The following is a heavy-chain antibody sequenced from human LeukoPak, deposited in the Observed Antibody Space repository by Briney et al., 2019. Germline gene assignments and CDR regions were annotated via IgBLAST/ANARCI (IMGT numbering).Heavy chain of an antibody. CDR2: INPNGGDT. J-gene: IGHJ4*02. CDR1: GYNFPAYF. D-gene: IGHD2-2*01. Sequence: GASVKVSCKASGYNFPAYFMHWVRQAPGKGLEWMGRINPNGGDTNYAQKLQGRVTMARDTSISTAYMELNSLMSDDTAVYYCVRVGFTTSWSNFDYWGQGTLVTVSS. V-gene: IGHV1-2*06. CDR3: VRVGFTTSWSNFDY.